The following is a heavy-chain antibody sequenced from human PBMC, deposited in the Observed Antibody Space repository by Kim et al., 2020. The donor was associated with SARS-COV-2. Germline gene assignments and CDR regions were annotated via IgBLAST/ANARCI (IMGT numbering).Heavy chain of an antibody. J-gene: IGHJ4*02. CDR1: GDSITNDRYF. CDR3: GGIKRFADYVDS. Sequence: SETLSLTCTVSGDSITNDRYFWGWIRQPPGRGLEWIGNVFYTGDIYAKPSLMGRLTISVDTSRTQFSLELRSVTAADAAVFFCGGIKRFADYVDSWGQGT. D-gene: IGHD3-10*01. V-gene: IGHV4-39*01. CDR2: VFYTGDI.